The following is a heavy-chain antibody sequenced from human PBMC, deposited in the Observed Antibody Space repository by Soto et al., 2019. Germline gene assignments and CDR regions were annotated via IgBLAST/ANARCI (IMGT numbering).Heavy chain of an antibody. CDR2: IYYSGST. CDR3: ARGRIELWYPFDY. V-gene: IGHV4-59*11. Sequence: SETLSLTCTVSGGSISSHYGRWLRQQPGKGLEWIGYIYYSGSTNYNPSLKSRVTITEDTSKNQFSLKLSSVTAADTAVYYCARGRIELWYPFDYWGQGTLVIVSS. J-gene: IGHJ4*02. CDR1: GGSISSHY. D-gene: IGHD5-18*01.